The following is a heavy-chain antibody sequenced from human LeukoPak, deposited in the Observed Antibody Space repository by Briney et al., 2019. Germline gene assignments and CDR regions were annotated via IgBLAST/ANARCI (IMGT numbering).Heavy chain of an antibody. CDR2: IIPIFGTA. Sequence: SVKVSCKASGGTFSSYAISWVRQAPGQGLEWMGGIIPIFGTANYAQKFQGRVTITTDESTSTAYMELSSLRSEDTAVYYCASLGNPGYYYYYYMDVWGKGTTVTVSS. CDR3: ASLGNPGYYYYYYMDV. V-gene: IGHV1-69*05. J-gene: IGHJ6*03. CDR1: GGTFSSYA.